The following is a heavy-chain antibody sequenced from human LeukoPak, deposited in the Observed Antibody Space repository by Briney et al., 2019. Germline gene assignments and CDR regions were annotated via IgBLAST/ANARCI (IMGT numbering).Heavy chain of an antibody. D-gene: IGHD3-22*01. J-gene: IGHJ5*02. CDR2: INPSGGST. CDR3: ARGPYYDSSGYDWFDP. Sequence: GASVKVSCKASGYTXTSYYIHGVRQAPGQGLEWMGVINPSGGSTSYAQKFQGRVTMTRDTSTSTVYMELSSLRSEDTAVYYCARGPYYDSSGYDWFDPWGQGTLVTVSS. V-gene: IGHV1-46*01. CDR1: GYTXTSYY.